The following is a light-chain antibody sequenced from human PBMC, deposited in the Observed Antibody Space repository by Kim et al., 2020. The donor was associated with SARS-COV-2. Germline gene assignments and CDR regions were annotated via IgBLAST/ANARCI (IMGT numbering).Light chain of an antibody. V-gene: IGKV1-33*01. Sequence: DIQMTQSPSSLSASVGDRVTITCQASQDIRNYLNWYQQKPGKAPKLLIYDASNLETGVPSRFSGSGSGTDFTLTISSLQPEDIATYYCQQYDNLPLTFGGGTKVDIK. J-gene: IGKJ4*01. CDR3: QQYDNLPLT. CDR2: DAS. CDR1: QDIRNY.